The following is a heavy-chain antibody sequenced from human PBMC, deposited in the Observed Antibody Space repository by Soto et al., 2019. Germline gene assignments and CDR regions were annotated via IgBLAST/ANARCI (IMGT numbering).Heavy chain of an antibody. CDR1: GFTFIDYY. D-gene: IGHD4-4*01. J-gene: IGHJ4*02. CDR3: SRSLTVGASGPDY. Sequence: GGSLRLSCAASGFTFIDYYMSWILQAPWKGLEWVSYISSSSSYTNYADSVKGRFTISRDNAKNTLYLQMNSLRAEDTAVYYCSRSLTVGASGPDYWGQGTSVTVAS. CDR2: ISSSSSYT. V-gene: IGHV3-11*06.